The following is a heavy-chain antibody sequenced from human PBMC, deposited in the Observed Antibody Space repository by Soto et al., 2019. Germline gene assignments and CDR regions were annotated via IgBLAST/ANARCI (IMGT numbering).Heavy chain of an antibody. D-gene: IGHD1-26*01. J-gene: IGHJ6*02. V-gene: IGHV3-30*18. CDR2: ISFDGSNG. Sequence: GGSLRLSCGGSGFTFSSYGMRWVRQAPGKGLEWVAAISFDGSNGYYGDSVKGRFTISRDNSKNTLYLQMNSLRPEDTAVYYCAKDGNWELLPSTGMDVWGQGXTVTVYS. CDR3: AKDGNWELLPSTGMDV. CDR1: GFTFSSYG.